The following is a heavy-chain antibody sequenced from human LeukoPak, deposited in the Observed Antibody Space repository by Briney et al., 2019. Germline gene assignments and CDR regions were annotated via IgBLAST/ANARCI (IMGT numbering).Heavy chain of an antibody. CDR2: INPTTGGT. J-gene: IGHJ4*02. CDR3: ATLGEDNTDTPFDY. D-gene: IGHD3-16*01. CDR1: GYTFTSYY. Sequence: ASVKVSCKASGYTFTSYYMHWVRQAPGQGLEWMGRINPTTGGTDYAQKFRGKVSMTRDTSISTAYMELSRLRSDDTAVYYCATLGEDNTDTPFDYWGQGTLVTVSS. V-gene: IGHV1-2*06.